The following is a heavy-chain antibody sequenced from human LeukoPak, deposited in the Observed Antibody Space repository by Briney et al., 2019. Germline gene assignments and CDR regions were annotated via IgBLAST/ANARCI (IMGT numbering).Heavy chain of an antibody. V-gene: IGHV4-59*01. D-gene: IGHD3-16*01. Sequence: SETLSLTCTVPGGSISSYYWSWIRQPPGKGLEWIGYIYYSGSTNYNPSLKSRVTISVDTSKNQFSLKLSSVTAADTAVYYCTRGAGWLIDYWGQGILVTVSS. J-gene: IGHJ4*02. CDR3: TRGAGWLIDY. CDR2: IYYSGST. CDR1: GGSISSYY.